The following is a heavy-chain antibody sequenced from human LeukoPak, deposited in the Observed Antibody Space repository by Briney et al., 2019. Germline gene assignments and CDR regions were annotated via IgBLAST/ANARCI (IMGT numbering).Heavy chain of an antibody. Sequence: GGSLTLSCAAYGFTFSSYGMHWVRQAPGKGLEWEAVIWYDGSNKYYADSVKGRFTISRDNSKNTLYLQMNSLRAEDTAVYYCARVNRGYSYGYLYYFDYWGQGTLVTVSS. CDR1: GFTFSSYG. V-gene: IGHV3-33*01. J-gene: IGHJ4*02. CDR3: ARVNRGYSYGYLYYFDY. CDR2: IWYDGSNK. D-gene: IGHD5-18*01.